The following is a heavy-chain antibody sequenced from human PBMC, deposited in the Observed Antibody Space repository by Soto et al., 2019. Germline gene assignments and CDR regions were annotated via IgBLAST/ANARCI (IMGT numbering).Heavy chain of an antibody. CDR3: ARGATGNRIGYEPEPLYYYYGLDV. CDR1: GFSFDDYA. J-gene: IGHJ6*02. V-gene: IGHV3-9*01. Sequence: EVQLVESGGGLVQPGGSLRLSCVGSGFSFDDYAMHWVRQVPGKGLEWVSGISWNSGSRGYADSVKGRFTISRDNAKNSLYLDNDSLRPGDTAVYYCARGATGNRIGYEPEPLYYYYGLDVWGQGTAVTISS. D-gene: IGHD1-1*01. CDR2: ISWNSGSR.